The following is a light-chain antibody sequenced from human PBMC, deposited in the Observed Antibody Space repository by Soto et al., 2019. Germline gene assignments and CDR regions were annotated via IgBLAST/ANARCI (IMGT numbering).Light chain of an antibody. CDR2: WAS. V-gene: IGKV4-1*01. Sequence: DIVLPQLQTSLLVSLGERPTTTSKSTQPVLKSSNNKPSLNWYQQKPGQPPKLLIYWASTRESGVPDRFSGSGSGTDFTLTISSLQAEDVAVYYCQQYYTTPPMYTFGQGTKLEIK. CDR3: QQYYTTPPMYT. J-gene: IGKJ2*01. CDR1: QPVLKSSNNKPS.